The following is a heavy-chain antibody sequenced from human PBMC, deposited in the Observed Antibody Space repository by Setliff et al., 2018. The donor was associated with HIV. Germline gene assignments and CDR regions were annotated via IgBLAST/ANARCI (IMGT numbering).Heavy chain of an antibody. V-gene: IGHV3-23*01. D-gene: IGHD2-15*01. J-gene: IGHJ4*02. CDR2: ISGSGGST. CDR1: GFTFDDFG. CDR3: AKTKMYGGNGPLDY. Sequence: PGGSLRLSCAASGFTFDDFGMSWVRQGPGKGLEWVSAISGSGGSTYYADSVKGRFTISRDNSKNTLYLQMNSLRAEDTAVYYCAKTKMYGGNGPLDYWGQGTLVTVSS.